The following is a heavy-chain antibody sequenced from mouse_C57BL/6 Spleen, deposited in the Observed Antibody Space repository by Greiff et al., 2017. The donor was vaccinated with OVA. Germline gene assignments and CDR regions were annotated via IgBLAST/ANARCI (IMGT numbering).Heavy chain of an antibody. CDR1: GYTFTDYE. Sequence: LVESGAELVRPGASVTLSCKASGYTFTDYEMHWVKQTPVHGLEWIGAIDPETGGTAYNQKFKGKAILTADKSSSTAYMELRSLTSEDSAVYYCTRRNYDYDEYAMDYWGQGTSVTVSS. CDR3: TRRNYDYDEYAMDY. V-gene: IGHV1-15*01. J-gene: IGHJ4*01. CDR2: IDPETGGT. D-gene: IGHD2-4*01.